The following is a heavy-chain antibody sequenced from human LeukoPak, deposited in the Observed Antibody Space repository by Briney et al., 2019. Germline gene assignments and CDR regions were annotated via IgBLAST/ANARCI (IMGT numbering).Heavy chain of an antibody. D-gene: IGHD5-12*01. CDR2: INLSGSA. CDR1: GGSFSVYY. Sequence: SETLSLTCAVYGGSFSVYYWNWIRQPPGKGLEWIGEINLSGSANYNPSLKSRVTISVDTSKNQFSLKLSSVTAADTAVYYCARRLSGYGDLKAFDIWGQGTMVTVSS. J-gene: IGHJ3*02. V-gene: IGHV4-34*01. CDR3: ARRLSGYGDLKAFDI.